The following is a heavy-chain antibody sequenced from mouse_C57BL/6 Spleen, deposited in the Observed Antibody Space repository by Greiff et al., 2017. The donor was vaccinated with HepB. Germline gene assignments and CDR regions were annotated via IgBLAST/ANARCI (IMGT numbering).Heavy chain of an antibody. D-gene: IGHD2-1*01. CDR3: ARPGGNYLYYFDY. CDR2: IYPGSGST. V-gene: IGHV1-55*01. CDR1: GYTFTSYW. Sequence: VQLQQSGAELVKPGASVKMSCKASGYTFTSYWITWVKQRPGQGLEWIGDIYPGSGSTNYNEKFKSKATLTVDTSSSTAYMQLSSLTSEDSAVYYCARPGGNYLYYFDYWGQGTTLTVSS. J-gene: IGHJ2*01.